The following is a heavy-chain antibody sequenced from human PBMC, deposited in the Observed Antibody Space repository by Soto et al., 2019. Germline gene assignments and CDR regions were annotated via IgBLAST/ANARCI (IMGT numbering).Heavy chain of an antibody. Sequence: ASVKVSCKASGFTFTSSAVQWVRQARGQRLEWIGWIVVGSGNTNYAQKFQERVTITRDMSTSTAYMELSSLRSEDTAVYYCAADPLYYDFWSGYYYGMDVWGQGTTVTVSS. CDR3: AADPLYYDFWSGYYYGMDV. J-gene: IGHJ6*02. V-gene: IGHV1-58*01. CDR2: IVVGSGNT. D-gene: IGHD3-3*01. CDR1: GFTFTSSA.